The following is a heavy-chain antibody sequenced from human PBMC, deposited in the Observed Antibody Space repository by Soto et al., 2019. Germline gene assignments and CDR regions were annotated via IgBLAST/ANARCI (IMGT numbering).Heavy chain of an antibody. J-gene: IGHJ4*02. V-gene: IGHV4-39*01. Sequence: QLQLQESGPGLVKPSETLSLTCTVSGGSISSSSYYWGWIRQPPGKGLEWIGSIYYSGSTYYNPSPKIRVTISVDTSKTQFSLKLSSVTAADTAVYYCARSLVGATTLGFDYWGQGTLVTVSS. CDR2: IYYSGST. D-gene: IGHD1-26*01. CDR1: GGSISSSSYY. CDR3: ARSLVGATTLGFDY.